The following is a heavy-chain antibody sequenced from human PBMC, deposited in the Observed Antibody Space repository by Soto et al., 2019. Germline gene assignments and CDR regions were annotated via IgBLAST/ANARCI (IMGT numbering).Heavy chain of an antibody. V-gene: IGHV1-3*01. CDR2: INAGNGNT. J-gene: IGHJ4*02. Sequence: WXSVKVSCKASGYTFTSYAMHWVRQAPGQRLEWMGWINAGNGNTKYSQKFQGRVTITRDTSASTAYMELSSLRSEDTAVYYCARDLGISRFDYWGQGTLVTVSS. CDR3: ARDLGISRFDY. D-gene: IGHD2-15*01. CDR1: GYTFTSYA.